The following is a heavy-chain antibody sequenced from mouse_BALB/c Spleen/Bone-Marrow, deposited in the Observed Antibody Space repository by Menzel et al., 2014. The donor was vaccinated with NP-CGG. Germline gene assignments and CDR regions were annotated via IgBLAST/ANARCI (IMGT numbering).Heavy chain of an antibody. V-gene: IGHV2-9*02. CDR3: ARVGYRYDGYAMDY. J-gene: IGHJ4*01. Sequence: VKLMESGPGLVAPSQSLSITCTVSGFSLTSYGVHWVRQPPGKGLEWLGVIWAGGGTNYNSALMSRLSISKDNSKSQVLLKMNSLQTDDTAMYYCARVGYRYDGYAMDYWGQGTSVTVSS. D-gene: IGHD2-14*01. CDR1: GFSLTSYG. CDR2: IWAGGGT.